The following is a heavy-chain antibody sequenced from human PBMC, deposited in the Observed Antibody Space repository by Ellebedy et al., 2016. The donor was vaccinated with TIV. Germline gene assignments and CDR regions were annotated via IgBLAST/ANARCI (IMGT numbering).Heavy chain of an antibody. D-gene: IGHD2-2*02. CDR1: TFTFSFYS. Sequence: PGGSLRLSCAASTFTFSFYSMNWVRQAPGKGLEWVSLISGSSRTIYYADSVKGRFTISRDNAQNSLYLQMNSLRAEDTAVYYGARDNTRGYAMDVWGQGTTVTVSS. J-gene: IGHJ6*02. V-gene: IGHV3-48*04. CDR3: ARDNTRGYAMDV. CDR2: ISGSSRTI.